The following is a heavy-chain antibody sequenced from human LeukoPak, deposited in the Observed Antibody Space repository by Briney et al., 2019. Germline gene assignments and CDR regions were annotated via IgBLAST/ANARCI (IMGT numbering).Heavy chain of an antibody. CDR1: GGSISSYY. V-gene: IGHV4-59*01. CDR3: ARDGILTGTFDY. Sequence: SETLSLTCTVSGGSISSYYWSWIRQPPGKGLEWIGYIYYSGSTNYNPSLKSRVTISVDTSKNQFSLKLSSVTAADTAVYYCARDGILTGTFDYWGQGTLVTVSS. J-gene: IGHJ4*02. CDR2: IYYSGST. D-gene: IGHD7-27*01.